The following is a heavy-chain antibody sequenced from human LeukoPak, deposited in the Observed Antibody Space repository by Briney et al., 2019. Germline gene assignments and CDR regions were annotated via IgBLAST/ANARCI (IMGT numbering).Heavy chain of an antibody. D-gene: IGHD6-13*01. CDR2: ISAYNGNT. V-gene: IGHV1-18*01. J-gene: IGHJ5*02. CDR1: GYTFTSYG. CDR3: ARGRVGSSCYEEGWFDP. Sequence: GASVKVSCKASGYTFTSYGISWVRQAPGQGLEWMGWISAYNGNTNYAQKLQGRVTMTTDTSTSTAYMELRSLRSDDTAVYYCARGRVGSSCYEEGWFDPWGQGTLVTVSS.